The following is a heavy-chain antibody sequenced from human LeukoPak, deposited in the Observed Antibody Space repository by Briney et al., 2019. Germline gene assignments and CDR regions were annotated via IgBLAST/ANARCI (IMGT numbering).Heavy chain of an antibody. V-gene: IGHV5-51*01. CDR3: ARQGYSSALGPHYYYSGMDV. Sequence: GESLKISCKGSGYSFTSYWIGWVRQMPGKGLEWMGIIYPRDSNTRYSPSFQGQVTISADKSINTAYLQWSLLKASDTAVYYCARQGYSSALGPHYYYSGMDVWGQGTTVIVSS. J-gene: IGHJ6*02. CDR2: IYPRDSNT. D-gene: IGHD6-25*01. CDR1: GYSFTSYW.